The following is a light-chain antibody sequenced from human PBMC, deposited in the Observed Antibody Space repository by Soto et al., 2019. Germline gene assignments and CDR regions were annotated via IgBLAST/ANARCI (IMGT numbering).Light chain of an antibody. CDR1: QSISTY. Sequence: DIQMTHSPSSLSASVGDIVTISCRSSQSISTYINWYRQKPGKAPKLLISAASSLQGGVPSRFSGSGSGTDFTLTISSLQPEDFETYFCQQSYSTPYTFGQGTKVDIK. J-gene: IGKJ2*01. CDR2: AAS. CDR3: QQSYSTPYT. V-gene: IGKV1-39*01.